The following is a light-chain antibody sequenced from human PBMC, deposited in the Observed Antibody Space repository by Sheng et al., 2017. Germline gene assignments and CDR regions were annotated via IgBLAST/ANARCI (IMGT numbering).Light chain of an antibody. V-gene: IGLV2-23*02. CDR2: EVS. CDR1: NGDAGTYNL. Sequence: QSALTQPASVSGSPGQSITISCTGTNGDAGTYNLVSWYQHHPGKGPKLLIFEVSKRPSGVSNRFSGSKSGSTASLTISGLQAEDEALYYCCSYANSAVIFGGGTKLTVL. CDR3: CSYANSAVI. J-gene: IGLJ2*01.